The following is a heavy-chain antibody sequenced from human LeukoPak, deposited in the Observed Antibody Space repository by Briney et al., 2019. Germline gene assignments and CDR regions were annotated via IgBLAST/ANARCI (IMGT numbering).Heavy chain of an antibody. J-gene: IGHJ6*03. D-gene: IGHD6-6*01. V-gene: IGHV4-34*01. CDR1: GGSFSGFF. CDR3: ARIFVGKRFGYSSSGTNFYYYYYMDV. Sequence: SETLSLTCTVYGGSFSGFFWSWIRQPPGKGLEWIGEINHSGSTNYNPSLKNRVIISVDRSKNQFSLKLTSVTASDTAVYYCARIFVGKRFGYSSSGTNFYYYYYMDVWGKGTTVTVSS. CDR2: INHSGST.